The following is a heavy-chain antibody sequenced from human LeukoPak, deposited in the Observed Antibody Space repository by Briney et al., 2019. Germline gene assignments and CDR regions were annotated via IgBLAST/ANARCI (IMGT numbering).Heavy chain of an antibody. CDR3: ARRTPHYDFWSGYSVWAFDI. V-gene: IGHV4-61*01. CDR2: IYYSGST. D-gene: IGHD3-3*01. J-gene: IGHJ3*02. CDR1: GYSISNGYF. Sequence: SETLSLTCTVSGYSISNGYFWGWIRQPPGKGLEWIGYIYYSGSTNYNPSLKSRVTISVDTSKNQFSLKLSSVTAADTAVYYCARRTPHYDFWSGYSVWAFDIWGQGTMVTVSS.